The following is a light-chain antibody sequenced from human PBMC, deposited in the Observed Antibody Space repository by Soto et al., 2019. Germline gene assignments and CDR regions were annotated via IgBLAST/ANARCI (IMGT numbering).Light chain of an antibody. CDR3: QQYYTFPWT. CDR1: QCISSW. V-gene: IGKV1-5*03. Sequence: DIQMTQSPSTLSASIRDRITINSRASQCISSWLAWYQQRPGKAPKLLIYKACNLESGVPSRFSGSGSGTELTLTISSLHPDDFATCYCQQYYTFPWTFGPGTKVDIK. CDR2: KAC. J-gene: IGKJ1*01.